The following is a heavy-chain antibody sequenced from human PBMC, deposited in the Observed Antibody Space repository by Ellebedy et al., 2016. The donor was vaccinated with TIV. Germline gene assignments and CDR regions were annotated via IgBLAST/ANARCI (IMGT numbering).Heavy chain of an antibody. V-gene: IGHV1-46*04. D-gene: IGHD2-15*01. CDR3: ARGLVVVVAASNWFDP. Sequence: AASVKVSCKASRYTFTSYYMHWVRQAPGQGLEWMGIINPSGGSTRYAQKLQGRVTMTRDTSTSTVYMELSSLRSEDTAVYYCARGLVVVVAASNWFDPWGQGTLVTVSS. J-gene: IGHJ5*02. CDR1: RYTFTSYY. CDR2: INPSGGST.